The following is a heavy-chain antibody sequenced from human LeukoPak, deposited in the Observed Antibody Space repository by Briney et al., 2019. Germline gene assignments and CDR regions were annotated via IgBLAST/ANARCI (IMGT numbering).Heavy chain of an antibody. CDR1: GFTFMNYA. D-gene: IGHD2-21*02. J-gene: IGHJ4*02. CDR3: ARGYRTVVVTAISSH. Sequence: PGGSLRLSCATSGFTFMNYAMSWVRQAPGKGLEWVSSISSSSSYIYYADSVKGRFTISRDNAKNSLYLQMNSLRAEDTAVYYCARGYRTVVVTAISSHWGQGTLVTVSS. V-gene: IGHV3-21*01. CDR2: ISSSSSYI.